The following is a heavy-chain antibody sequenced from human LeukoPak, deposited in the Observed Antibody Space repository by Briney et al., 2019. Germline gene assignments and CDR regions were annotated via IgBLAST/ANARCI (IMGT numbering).Heavy chain of an antibody. Sequence: GASVKVSCKASGYTFTGYYMHWVRQAPGQGLEWMGWINPNSGGTNYAQKFQGRVTMTRDTSISTAYMELSRLRSDDTAVYYCARTTRTKLLWFGELGVFFDYWGQGTLVTVSS. CDR3: ARTTRTKLLWFGELGVFFDY. J-gene: IGHJ4*02. CDR1: GYTFTGYY. D-gene: IGHD3-10*01. CDR2: INPNSGGT. V-gene: IGHV1-2*02.